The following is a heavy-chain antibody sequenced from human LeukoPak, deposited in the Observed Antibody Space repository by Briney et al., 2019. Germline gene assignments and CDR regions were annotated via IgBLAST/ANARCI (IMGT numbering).Heavy chain of an antibody. J-gene: IGHJ4*02. D-gene: IGHD1-1*01. CDR3: ARLTGTTGFDY. CDR2: IKQDGSDK. CDR1: GFPVSSYW. V-gene: IGHV3-7*01. Sequence: GALRLSCAASGFPVSSYWMSWVRQAPGKRLEWVANIKQDGSDKYYVDSVKGRFTISTDNAKNSLYLQLNSLRVADTAVYYCARLTGTTGFDYWGQGTLVTVSS.